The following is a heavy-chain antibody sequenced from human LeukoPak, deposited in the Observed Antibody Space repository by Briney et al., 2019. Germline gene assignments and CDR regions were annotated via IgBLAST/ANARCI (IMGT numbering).Heavy chain of an antibody. J-gene: IGHJ4*02. D-gene: IGHD4-23*01. CDR3: VKDPFYGGNPLYYFDY. CDR2: LTGDGGRT. Sequence: GGSLRLSCSASGFTFSSYAMYWVRQAPGKGLECVSALTGDGGRTYYADSVKGRFTISRDNSKNTLYLQMSSLRVEDTAVYYCVKDPFYGGNPLYYFDYWGQGTLVAVSS. CDR1: GFTFSSYA. V-gene: IGHV3-64D*06.